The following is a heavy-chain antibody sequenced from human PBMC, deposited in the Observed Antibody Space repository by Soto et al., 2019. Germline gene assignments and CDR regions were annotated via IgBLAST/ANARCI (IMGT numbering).Heavy chain of an antibody. CDR1: GDSVSSKSAT. CDR3: ARDGSGFHWYFDL. D-gene: IGHD5-12*01. J-gene: IGHJ2*01. CDR2: TYYRSKWYN. Sequence: QAQLQQSGPGLVKPSQTLSLTCAISGDSVSSKSATWSWIRQSPSRVLEWLGRTYYRSKWYNDYAVSVKGRIVINSDTSKNQFSLQLNSVTPEDTAVYYCARDGSGFHWYFDLWGRGTPVTVSS. V-gene: IGHV6-1*01.